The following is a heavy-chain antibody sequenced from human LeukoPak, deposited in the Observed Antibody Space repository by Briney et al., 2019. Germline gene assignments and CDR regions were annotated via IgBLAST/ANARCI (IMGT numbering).Heavy chain of an antibody. D-gene: IGHD3-9*01. Sequence: GGTLRLSCAASGFTFSSYGMSWVRQAPGKGLEWVSAISGSGGSTYYADSVKGRFTISRDNSKNTLYLQMNSLRAEDTAVYYCAKSPGYYDILTGYYESYFDYWGQGTLVTVSS. J-gene: IGHJ4*02. V-gene: IGHV3-23*01. CDR3: AKSPGYYDILTGYYESYFDY. CDR2: ISGSGGST. CDR1: GFTFSSYG.